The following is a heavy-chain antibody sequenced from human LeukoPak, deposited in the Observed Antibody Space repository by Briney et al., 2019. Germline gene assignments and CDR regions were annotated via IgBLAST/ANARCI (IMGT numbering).Heavy chain of an antibody. Sequence: SETLSLTCTVSGASIRNYYWSWIRQSPGKGLEWIGYIYYSGSTNYNPSLKSRVAMSVDTSKNQFSLRLSSVTAADTAIYYCARRYSSSWYVGFFDPWGQGTLVTVPS. V-gene: IGHV4-59*08. D-gene: IGHD6-13*01. CDR3: ARRYSSSWYVGFFDP. CDR1: GASIRNYY. CDR2: IYYSGST. J-gene: IGHJ5*02.